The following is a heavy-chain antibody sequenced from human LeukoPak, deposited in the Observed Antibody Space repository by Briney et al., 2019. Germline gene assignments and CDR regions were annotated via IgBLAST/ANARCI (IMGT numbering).Heavy chain of an antibody. J-gene: IGHJ4*02. CDR2: IYYSGST. D-gene: IGHD3-10*01. CDR3: ARGITVIRGVPREFDY. Sequence: SETLSLTCTVSGGSISSSSYFWVRIRQPPGPGLQSITSIYYSGSTYYSLSLKSRVTISVAGSNMKLSLRLSSVSAADTTFYYCARGITVIRGVPREFDYWGQGNLVTASS. V-gene: IGHV4-39*01. CDR1: GGSISSSSYF.